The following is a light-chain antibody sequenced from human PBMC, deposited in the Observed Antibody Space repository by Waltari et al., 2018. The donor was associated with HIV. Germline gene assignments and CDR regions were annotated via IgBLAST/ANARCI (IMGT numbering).Light chain of an antibody. V-gene: IGLV1-36*01. CDR1: SSNIEKNA. CDR2: WYD. CDR3: AAWDDSLKAVV. J-gene: IGLJ1*01. Sequence: QSVLTQPPSVSGAPGQRVTISCSGGSSNIEKNAVNWYQHLPGKAPKLLIYWYDLLASGVADRFSGSKSGTSASLPISGLQSEDEAEYYCAAWDDSLKAVVFGTGTMVTVL.